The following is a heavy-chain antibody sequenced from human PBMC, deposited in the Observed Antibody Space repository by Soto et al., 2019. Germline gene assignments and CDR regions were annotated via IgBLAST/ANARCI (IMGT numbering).Heavy chain of an antibody. J-gene: IGHJ6*02. CDR1: GFAFSIYA. Sequence: GGSLRLSCAASGFAFSIYAMSWVRQAPGKGLEWVASVSGSGGSTYSADSVKGRFTISRDNSKIMVYLQMNSLRAEDTAIYYCAKCDGDYRYYYYGMDVWGQGTTVTVSS. D-gene: IGHD4-17*01. V-gene: IGHV3-23*01. CDR2: VSGSGGST. CDR3: AKCDGDYRYYYYGMDV.